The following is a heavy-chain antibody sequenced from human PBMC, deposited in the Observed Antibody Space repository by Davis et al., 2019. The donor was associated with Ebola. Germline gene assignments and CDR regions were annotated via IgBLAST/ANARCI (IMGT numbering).Heavy chain of an antibody. J-gene: IGHJ4*02. D-gene: IGHD2-21*02. CDR3: AKESTSCGGDCYSLSDY. Sequence: GESLKISCAASGFTFSSYAMSWVRQAPGKGLEWVSAISGSGGSTYYADSVKGRFTISRDNSKNTLYLQMNSLRAEDTAVYYCAKESTSCGGDCYSLSDYWGQGTLVAVSS. CDR2: ISGSGGST. V-gene: IGHV3-23*01. CDR1: GFTFSSYA.